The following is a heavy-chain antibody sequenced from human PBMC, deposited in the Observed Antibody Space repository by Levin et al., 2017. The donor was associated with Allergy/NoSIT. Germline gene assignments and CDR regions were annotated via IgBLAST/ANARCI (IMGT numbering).Heavy chain of an antibody. CDR1: GFTFSSYA. J-gene: IGHJ6*02. V-gene: IGHV3-23*01. CDR2: ISGSGGST. D-gene: IGHD2-2*02. CDR3: AFQAYCSSTSCYNPYYYYGMDV. Sequence: PGGSLRLSCAAPGFTFSSYAMSWVRQAPGRGLEWVSTISGSGGSTYDADSVKGRFTISRDNSKNTLYLQMNSLRAEDTAVYYCAFQAYCSSTSCYNPYYYYGMDVWGQGTTVTVSS.